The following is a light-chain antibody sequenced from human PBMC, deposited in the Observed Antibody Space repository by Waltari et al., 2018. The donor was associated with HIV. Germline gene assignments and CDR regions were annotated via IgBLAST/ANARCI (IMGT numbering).Light chain of an antibody. CDR2: KDT. V-gene: IGLV3-25*03. CDR1: ALPKQY. CDR3: QSADSSGTWV. J-gene: IGLJ3*02. Sequence: SYELTQPPSVSVSPGQTARITCSGDALPKQYAYWYHQKPGQAPVLVIYKDTERPSGIPERCAGSSSWTTVTLTISGVQAEDEADYYCQSADSSGTWVFGGGTKLTVL.